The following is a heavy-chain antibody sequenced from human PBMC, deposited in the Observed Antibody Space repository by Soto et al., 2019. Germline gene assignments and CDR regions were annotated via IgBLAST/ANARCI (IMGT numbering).Heavy chain of an antibody. J-gene: IGHJ6*04. CDR3: ARDRAAADKPHGMDV. CDR1: GDSIIGIYH. V-gene: IGHV4-38-2*02. D-gene: IGHD6-13*01. CDR2: IFHTGTT. Sequence: SETLSLTCAVSGDSIIGIYHWAWIRQPPGRSLEWIASIFHTGTTYYTPSLKSRVTISVDTSKNQFSLRLSSVTAADTAVYYCARDRAAADKPHGMDVGGKGTTFTVST.